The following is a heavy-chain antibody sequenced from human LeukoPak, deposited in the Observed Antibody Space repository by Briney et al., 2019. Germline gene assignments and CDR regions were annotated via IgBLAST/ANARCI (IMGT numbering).Heavy chain of an antibody. CDR2: INHSGST. D-gene: IGHD1-26*01. CDR3: AKGSGSYSRPWYYFDY. Sequence: SETLSLTCAVYGGSFSGYYWSWIRQPPGKGLEWIGEINHSGSTNYNPSLKSRVTISVDTSKNQFSLKLSSVTAADTALYYCAKGSGSYSRPWYYFDYWGQGTLVTVSS. CDR1: GGSFSGYY. V-gene: IGHV4-34*01. J-gene: IGHJ4*02.